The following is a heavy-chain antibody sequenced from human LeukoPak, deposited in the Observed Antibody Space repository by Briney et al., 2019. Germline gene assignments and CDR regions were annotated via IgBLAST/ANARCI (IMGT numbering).Heavy chain of an antibody. Sequence: ASVKVSCKASGYTFTGYYMHWVRQAPGQGLEWMGWINPNSGGTNYAQKFQGRVTMTRDTSISTAYMELSRLRSDDTAVYYCARAGDRYCSGGSCYRNRYYFDYWGQGTLVTVSS. V-gene: IGHV1-2*02. D-gene: IGHD2-15*01. J-gene: IGHJ4*02. CDR1: GYTFTGYY. CDR2: INPNSGGT. CDR3: ARAGDRYCSGGSCYRNRYYFDY.